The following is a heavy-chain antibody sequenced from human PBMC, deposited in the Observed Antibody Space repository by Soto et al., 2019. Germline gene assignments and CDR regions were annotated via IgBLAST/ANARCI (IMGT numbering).Heavy chain of an antibody. CDR3: AREDLDIVATRLGRFDP. J-gene: IGHJ5*02. D-gene: IGHD5-12*01. CDR1: GGSISSYY. Sequence: SETLSLTCTVSGGSISSYYWSWIRQPPGKGLEGIGYIYYSGSTNYNPSLKSRVTISVDTSKNQFSLTLSSVNAADTAVYYGAREDLDIVATRLGRFDPWGQG. CDR2: IYYSGST. V-gene: IGHV4-59*01.